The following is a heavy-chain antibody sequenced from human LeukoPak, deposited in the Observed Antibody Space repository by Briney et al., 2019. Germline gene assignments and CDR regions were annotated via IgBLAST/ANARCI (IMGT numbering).Heavy chain of an antibody. CDR3: AKDQDVGATHDAFDI. V-gene: IGHV3-23*01. CDR2: IIGSGGST. D-gene: IGHD1-26*01. CDR1: GFTFSSYA. Sequence: GGSLRLSCAASGFTFSSYAMSWVRRAPGKGLEWVAAIIGSGGSTYYADSVKGRLTISRDNSKNTLYLQMNSLRAEDTAVYYCAKDQDVGATHDAFDIWGQGTMVTVSS. J-gene: IGHJ3*02.